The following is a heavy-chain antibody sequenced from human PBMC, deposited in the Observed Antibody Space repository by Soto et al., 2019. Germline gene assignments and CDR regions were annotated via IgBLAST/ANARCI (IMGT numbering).Heavy chain of an antibody. D-gene: IGHD2-2*02. V-gene: IGHV3-21*01. CDR3: ARDELGYCSSTRCYKGRYYYYGMDV. Sequence: LRLSCAASGFTFSSYSMNWVRQAPGKGLEWVSSISSSSSYIYYADSVKGRFTISRDNAKNSLYLQMNSLRAEDTAVYYCARDELGYCSSTRCYKGRYYYYGMDVWGQGTPVTVYS. CDR2: ISSSSSYI. CDR1: GFTFSSYS. J-gene: IGHJ6*02.